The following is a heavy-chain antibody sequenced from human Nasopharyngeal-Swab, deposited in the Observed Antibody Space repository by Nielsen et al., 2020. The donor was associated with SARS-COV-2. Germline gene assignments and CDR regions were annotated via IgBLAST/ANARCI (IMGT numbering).Heavy chain of an antibody. Sequence: SETLSLTCAVSGGSITTGGYSWSWIRQPPGKGLEWVGDIYYSGSTNYSPSLKSRVTISLDTSRNQFSLKLYSVTAADTAVYYCARNHNWGADAFDIWGQGTVVSVSS. J-gene: IGHJ3*02. CDR2: IYYSGST. CDR1: GGSITTGGYS. CDR3: ARNHNWGADAFDI. V-gene: IGHV4-61*08. D-gene: IGHD1-1*01.